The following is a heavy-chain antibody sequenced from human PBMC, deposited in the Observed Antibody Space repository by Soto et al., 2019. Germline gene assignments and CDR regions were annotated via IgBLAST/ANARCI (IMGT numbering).Heavy chain of an antibody. D-gene: IGHD6-13*01. CDR3: AKDQRGYSSTARIDY. CDR2: ISGSGGST. V-gene: IGHV3-23*01. CDR1: GFTFSSYA. Sequence: EVQLLESGGGLVQPGGSLRLSCAASGFTFSSYAMSWVRKAPGKGLEWVSSISGSGGSTYYADSVKGRFTISRDNSKNTLYLQMNSLRAEDTAVYYCAKDQRGYSSTARIDYWGQGTLVTVSS. J-gene: IGHJ4*02.